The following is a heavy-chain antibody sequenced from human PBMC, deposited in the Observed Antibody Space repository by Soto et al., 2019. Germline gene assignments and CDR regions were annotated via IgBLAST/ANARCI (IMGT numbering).Heavy chain of an antibody. CDR1: GFTFSSYS. CDR2: ISSSSSTI. D-gene: IGHD2-15*01. Sequence: PGGSLRLSCAASGFTFSSYSMNWVRQAPGKGLEWVSYISSSSSTIYYADSVKGRFTISRDNAKNSLYLQMNSLRAEDTAVYYCARDSDIVVVVAATPDAFDIWGQGTMVTVSS. V-gene: IGHV3-48*01. CDR3: ARDSDIVVVVAATPDAFDI. J-gene: IGHJ3*02.